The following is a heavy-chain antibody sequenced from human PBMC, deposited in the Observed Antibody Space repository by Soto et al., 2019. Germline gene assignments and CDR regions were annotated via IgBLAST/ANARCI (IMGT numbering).Heavy chain of an antibody. D-gene: IGHD6-13*01. V-gene: IGHV1-69*01. Sequence: QVQLVQSGAEVKKPGSSVKVSCKASGGTFSSYAISWVRQAPGQGLEWMGGIIPIFGTANYAQKFQGRVTITADESTSTAYMELSSLRSEDTAVYYCARKNHPVGAANNYYYYGMDVWGQGTTVTVSS. CDR3: ARKNHPVGAANNYYYYGMDV. CDR2: IIPIFGTA. CDR1: GGTFSSYA. J-gene: IGHJ6*02.